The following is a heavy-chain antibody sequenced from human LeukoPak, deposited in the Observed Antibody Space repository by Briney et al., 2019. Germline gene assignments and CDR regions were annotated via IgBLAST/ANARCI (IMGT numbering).Heavy chain of an antibody. CDR1: GFSFSSYG. V-gene: IGHV3-30*18. CDR3: AKDGDYYDSSGYLDY. J-gene: IGHJ4*02. D-gene: IGHD3-22*01. Sequence: PGVSLRLSCAASGFSFSSYGMHWVRRAPGKGLEWVAVISYDGSNKDYAESVKGRFTISRDNSKNTLYLQMNSLRAEDTAVYYCAKDGDYYDSSGYLDYWGQGTLVTVSS. CDR2: ISYDGSNK.